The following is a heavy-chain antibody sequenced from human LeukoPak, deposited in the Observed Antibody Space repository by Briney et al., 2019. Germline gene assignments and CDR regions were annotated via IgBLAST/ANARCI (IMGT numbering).Heavy chain of an antibody. J-gene: IGHJ4*02. D-gene: IGHD3-3*01. V-gene: IGHV3-7*03. CDR3: ARGAWSGYEFDY. CDR2: IKQDGSEN. Sequence: GGSLRLSCAASGFTFSRYCMSWVRQAPGKGLEWVANIKQDGSENYNVDSVKGRFTISRDNAKNSLYLQMNSLRAEDTAVYYCARGAWSGYEFDYWGQGTLVTVPS. CDR1: GFTFSRYC.